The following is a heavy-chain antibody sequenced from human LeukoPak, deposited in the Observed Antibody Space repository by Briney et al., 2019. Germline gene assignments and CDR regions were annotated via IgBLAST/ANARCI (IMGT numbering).Heavy chain of an antibody. Sequence: GGSLRLSCAASGFTLSGYEMNWVRQAPGKGLEWVSYISSSGSTIYYADSVKGRFTISRDNAKNSLYLQMNSLRAEDTAVYYCATDRAMGALDYWGQGTLVTVSS. V-gene: IGHV3-48*03. D-gene: IGHD3-16*01. CDR3: ATDRAMGALDY. CDR1: GFTLSGYE. J-gene: IGHJ4*02. CDR2: ISSSGSTI.